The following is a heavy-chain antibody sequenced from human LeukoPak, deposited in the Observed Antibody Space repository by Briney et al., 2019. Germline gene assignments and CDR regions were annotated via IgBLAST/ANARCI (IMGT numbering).Heavy chain of an antibody. CDR2: ISGYNGNT. J-gene: IGHJ4*02. V-gene: IGHV1-18*01. D-gene: IGHD4-23*01. CDR3: ARDRLRWPKIDY. Sequence: GASVKVSCKASGYTFTSYGISWVRQAPGQGLEWMGWISGYNGNTNYAQNLQGRVTMTTDTSTSTVYMELRSLRSDDTAVYYCARDRLRWPKIDYWGQGTLVTVSS. CDR1: GYTFTSYG.